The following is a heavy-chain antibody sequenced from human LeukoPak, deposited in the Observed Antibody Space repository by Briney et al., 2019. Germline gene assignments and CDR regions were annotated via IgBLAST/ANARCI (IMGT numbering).Heavy chain of an antibody. V-gene: IGHV3-7*01. CDR1: GFTFSSYW. CDR3: ARGPNYDLPFDP. Sequence: PGGSLRLSCAASGFTFSSYWMNWVRQAPGKGLEWVANIKEDGSEKYYVDSVKGRFTISRDNAKNSLYLQMNSLRAEDTAVYYCARGPNYDLPFDPWGQGTLVAVSS. J-gene: IGHJ5*02. CDR2: IKEDGSEK. D-gene: IGHD3-3*01.